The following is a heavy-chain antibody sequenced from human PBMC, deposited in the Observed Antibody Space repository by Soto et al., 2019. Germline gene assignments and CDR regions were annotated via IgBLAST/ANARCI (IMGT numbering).Heavy chain of an antibody. J-gene: IGHJ5*01. V-gene: IGHV3-43*01. CDR3: AKDGSQKDDDGNWLGS. Sequence: EVQLVESGGDVVQPGGSLSLSCAASGFTFEDYTIPWVRQAPGKALEWVSLISWDGGTTYYTHSVKGRFTISRDNSKNSLYLQMNSLRPEDTALYYCAKDGSQKDDDGNWLGSWGQGTLVTVSS. D-gene: IGHD3-16*01. CDR1: GFTFEDYT. CDR2: ISWDGGTT.